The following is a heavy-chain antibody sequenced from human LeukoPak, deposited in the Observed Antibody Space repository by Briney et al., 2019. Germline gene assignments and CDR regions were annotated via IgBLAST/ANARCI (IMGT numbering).Heavy chain of an antibody. CDR3: ARDWTVTTGSFDY. CDR2: ISRTSGYI. V-gene: IGHV3-21*01. CDR1: GFTFSRYS. D-gene: IGHD4-17*01. Sequence: PRGSLRLSCAASGFTFSRYSMHWVRQAPGKGLEWVSSISRTSGYISYADSVEGRFTISRDTAKNSLYLQMNSLRAEDTAVYYCARDWTVTTGSFDYWGQGTLASVCS. J-gene: IGHJ4*02.